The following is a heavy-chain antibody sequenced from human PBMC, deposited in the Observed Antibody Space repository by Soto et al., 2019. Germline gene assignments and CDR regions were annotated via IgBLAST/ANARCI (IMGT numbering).Heavy chain of an antibody. Sequence: ETLSLTCTVSGDSISSYYWTWIRQPPGKGLEYIGYIYYSGRTYYNPSLKSRVTISVDTSKNQFSLKLSSVTAADTAVYYCARGHLGITTTGTWYDFDYWGQGTLVTVSS. V-gene: IGHV4-59*01. D-gene: IGHD2-15*01. CDR2: IYYSGRT. CDR1: GDSISSYY. J-gene: IGHJ4*02. CDR3: ARGHLGITTTGTWYDFDY.